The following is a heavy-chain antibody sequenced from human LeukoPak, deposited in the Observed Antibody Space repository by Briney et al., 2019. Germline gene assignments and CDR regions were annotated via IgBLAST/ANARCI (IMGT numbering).Heavy chain of an antibody. CDR3: AKSPRGASSGYFDY. J-gene: IGHJ4*02. CDR2: ISSSSSYI. V-gene: IGHV3-21*04. CDR1: GFTFSRYS. Sequence: SGGSLRLSCAASGFTFSRYSMNWVRQAPGKGLEWVSSISSSSSYIYYADSVKGRFTISRDNSKNTLYLQMNSLRAEDTAVYYCAKSPRGASSGYFDYWGQGTLVTVSS. D-gene: IGHD3-22*01.